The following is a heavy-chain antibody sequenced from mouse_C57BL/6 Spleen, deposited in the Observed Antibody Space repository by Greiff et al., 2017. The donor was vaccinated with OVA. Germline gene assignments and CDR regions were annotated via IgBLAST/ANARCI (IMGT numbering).Heavy chain of an antibody. Sequence: QVLLKQSGPELVKPGASVKISCKASGYAFSSSWMNWVKQRPGKGLEWIGRIYPGDGDTNYNGKFKGKATLTADKSSSTAYMQLSSLTSEDSAVYFCARMSYYGNYWYFDVWGTGTTVTVSS. CDR3: ARMSYYGNYWYFDV. D-gene: IGHD2-10*01. V-gene: IGHV1-82*01. CDR1: GYAFSSSW. J-gene: IGHJ1*03. CDR2: IYPGDGDT.